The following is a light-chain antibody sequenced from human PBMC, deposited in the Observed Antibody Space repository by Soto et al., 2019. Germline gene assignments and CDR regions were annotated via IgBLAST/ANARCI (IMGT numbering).Light chain of an antibody. V-gene: IGKV3-15*01. CDR1: QSISSN. Sequence: EILITQSPATLSVSPGERVTLSCRASQSISSNLAWYQQKNGQAPRLLIYAASTRDTGIPARFSGSGSGTDFTLTISRLEPEDFKVYYCQQYGSSPRTFGQGTKVDI. J-gene: IGKJ1*01. CDR3: QQYGSSPRT. CDR2: AAS.